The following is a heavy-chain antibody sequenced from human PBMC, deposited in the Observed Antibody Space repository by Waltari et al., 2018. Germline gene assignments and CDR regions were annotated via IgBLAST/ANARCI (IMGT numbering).Heavy chain of an antibody. Sequence: VQLVQSGAEVKPPGAAVKVSCRTSGYSFTAYYIHWVRQAPGQGLEWMGWLNPNSDYTFYAQKVQGRITMTRETSKTTAYMELSSLTSDDTAIYFCASAPGDYWGQGTLVTVSS. CDR3: ASAPGDY. CDR1: GYSFTAYY. CDR2: LNPNSDYT. J-gene: IGHJ4*02. V-gene: IGHV1-2*02.